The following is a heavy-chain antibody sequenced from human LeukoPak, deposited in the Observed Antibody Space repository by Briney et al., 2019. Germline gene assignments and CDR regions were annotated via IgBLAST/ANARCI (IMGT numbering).Heavy chain of an antibody. CDR3: ARDGRIRFPVTNWFDP. CDR2: IYHSGST. V-gene: IGHV4-38-2*02. Sequence: SKTLSLTCTVSGYPISSGYYWGWIRQPPGKGLEWIASIYHSGSTYYNPPLKSRVTISVDTSKNQFSLKLSSVTAADTAVYFCARDGRIRFPVTNWFDPWGQGTLVTVSS. J-gene: IGHJ5*02. CDR1: GYPISSGYY. D-gene: IGHD3-3*01.